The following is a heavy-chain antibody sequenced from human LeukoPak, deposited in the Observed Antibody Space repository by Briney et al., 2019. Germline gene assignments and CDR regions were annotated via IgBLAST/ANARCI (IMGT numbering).Heavy chain of an antibody. CDR1: GGSISSYY. CDR2: IYYSGST. Sequence: SETLSLTCTVSGGSISSYYWSWIRQPPGKGLERIGYIYYSGSTNYIPSLKSRVTISVDTSKSQFSLKLSSVTAADTAVYYCARYWGYCSSTSCYSRYFDLWGRGTLVTVSS. V-gene: IGHV4-59*01. J-gene: IGHJ2*01. D-gene: IGHD2-2*01. CDR3: ARYWGYCSSTSCYSRYFDL.